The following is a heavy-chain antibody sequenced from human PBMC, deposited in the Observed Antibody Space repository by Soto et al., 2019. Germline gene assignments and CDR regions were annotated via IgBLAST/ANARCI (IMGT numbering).Heavy chain of an antibody. D-gene: IGHD3-10*01. CDR2: VSANGQGI. CDR1: GFTFSSSA. V-gene: IGHV3-23*01. CDR3: AKDRHYPRDYFHY. J-gene: IGHJ4*02. Sequence: GGSLRLSCAASGFTFSSSAISWVRQVPGKGLERVSAVSANGQGIYYADSVRGRFTISRDNSKNTVFLHMGSLSAEDTAVYYCAKDRHYPRDYFHYWGQGTLVTVSS.